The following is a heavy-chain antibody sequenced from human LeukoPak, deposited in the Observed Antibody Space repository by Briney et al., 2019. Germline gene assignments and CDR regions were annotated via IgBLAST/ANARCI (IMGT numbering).Heavy chain of an antibody. Sequence: GGSLRLSCAASGFTFSSYAMSWVRQAPGKGLEWVSAISGSGGSTYYADSVKGRFTISRDNSKNTLHLQMNSLRAEDTAVYYCANGRAHYYDSSGPTSTNWGQGTLVTVSS. D-gene: IGHD3-22*01. CDR1: GFTFSSYA. J-gene: IGHJ4*02. CDR2: ISGSGGST. CDR3: ANGRAHYYDSSGPTSTN. V-gene: IGHV3-23*01.